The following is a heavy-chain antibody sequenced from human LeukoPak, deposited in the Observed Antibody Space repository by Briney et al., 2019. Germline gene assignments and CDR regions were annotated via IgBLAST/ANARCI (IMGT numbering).Heavy chain of an antibody. CDR3: ARADDAFDI. V-gene: IGHV4-61*01. J-gene: IGHJ3*02. CDR2: IYYSRST. Sequence: SEALSLTCTVPGGSVSSGSFYRSWLQPPPGNGLEWIGYIYYSRSTNYNPTLKSRVTISVNTSKNQFSLKLSSVTAADTAVYYCARADDAFDIWGQGTMVTVSS. CDR1: GGSVSSGSFY.